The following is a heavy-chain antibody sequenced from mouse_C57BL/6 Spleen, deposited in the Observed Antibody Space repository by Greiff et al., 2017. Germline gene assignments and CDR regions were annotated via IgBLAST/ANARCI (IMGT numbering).Heavy chain of an antibody. CDR1: GYTFTDYE. J-gene: IGHJ2*01. CDR3: TRPYYYGSSPFAY. D-gene: IGHD1-1*01. CDR2: IDPETGGT. Sequence: QVQLQQSGAELVRPGASVTLSCKASGYTFTDYEMHWVKQTPVHGLEWIGAIDPETGGTAYNQKFKGKAILTADKSSSTAYMELRSLTSEDSAVYYCTRPYYYGSSPFAYWGQGTTLTVSS. V-gene: IGHV1-15*01.